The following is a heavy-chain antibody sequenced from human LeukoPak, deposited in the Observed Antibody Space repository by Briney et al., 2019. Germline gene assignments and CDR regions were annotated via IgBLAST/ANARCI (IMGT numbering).Heavy chain of an antibody. V-gene: IGHV3-7*01. J-gene: IGHJ4*02. CDR3: AREQDPAYSSSWRIFDY. CDR2: IKEDGGEK. D-gene: IGHD6-13*01. CDR1: GFTLSSYW. Sequence: PGGSLRLSCAASGFTLSSYWMSWVRQAPGKGLEWVANIKEDGGEKYYVDSVKGRFTISRDNAKNSLYLQMNSLRAEDTAVYYCAREQDPAYSSSWRIFDYWGQGTLVTVSS.